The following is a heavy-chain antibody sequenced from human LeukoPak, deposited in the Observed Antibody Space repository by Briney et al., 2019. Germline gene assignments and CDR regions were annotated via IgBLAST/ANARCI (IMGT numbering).Heavy chain of an antibody. V-gene: IGHV4-39*07. J-gene: IGHJ4*02. CDR1: GGSISSSSYY. Sequence: TSETLSLTCTVSGGSISSSSYYWGWIRQPPGKGLEWIGSIYYSGSTYYNPSLKSRVTISVDTSKNQFSLKLSSVTAADTAVYYCARRGAIVVVPAAIDYWGQGTLVTVSS. CDR3: ARRGAIVVVPAAIDY. CDR2: IYYSGST. D-gene: IGHD2-2*01.